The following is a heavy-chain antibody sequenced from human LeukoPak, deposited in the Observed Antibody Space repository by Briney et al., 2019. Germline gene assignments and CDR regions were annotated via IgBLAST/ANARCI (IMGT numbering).Heavy chain of an antibody. Sequence: SGPALVKPTPTLTLTCTFSGFSLSTSGMCVSWIRQPPGKALEWLARIDWDDDKYYSTSLKTRLTISKDTSKNQVVLTMTNMDPVDTATYYCARMQHCSGGSCSLDYWGQGTLVTVSS. CDR3: ARMQHCSGGSCSLDY. V-gene: IGHV2-70*11. CDR2: IDWDDDK. CDR1: GFSLSTSGMC. J-gene: IGHJ4*02. D-gene: IGHD2-15*01.